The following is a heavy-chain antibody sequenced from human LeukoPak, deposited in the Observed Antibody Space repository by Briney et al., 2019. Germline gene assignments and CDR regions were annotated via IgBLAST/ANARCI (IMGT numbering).Heavy chain of an antibody. CDR2: ISYDGSNK. J-gene: IGHJ4*02. CDR1: GFTFSSHA. CDR3: AKDFRYSYAGY. D-gene: IGHD5-18*01. Sequence: PGGSLRLSCVASGFTFSSHAMSWVRQAPGKGLEWVAVISYDGSNKYYADSVKGRFTISRDNSKNTLYLQMNSLRAEDTAVYYCAKDFRYSYAGYWGQGTLVTVSS. V-gene: IGHV3-30*18.